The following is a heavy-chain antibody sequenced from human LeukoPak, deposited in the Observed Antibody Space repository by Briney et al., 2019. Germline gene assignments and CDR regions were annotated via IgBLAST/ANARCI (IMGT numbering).Heavy chain of an antibody. D-gene: IGHD3-22*01. CDR2: IYTSGST. CDR1: GGSISSGSYY. Sequence: SETLSLTCTVSGGSISSGSYYWSWIRQPAGKGLEWIGRIYTSGSTNYNPSLKSRATISVDTSKNQFSLKLSSVTAADTAVYYCARGRYYYDSSGYYYDDYFDYWGQGTLVTVSS. J-gene: IGHJ4*02. V-gene: IGHV4-61*02. CDR3: ARGRYYYDSSGYYYDDYFDY.